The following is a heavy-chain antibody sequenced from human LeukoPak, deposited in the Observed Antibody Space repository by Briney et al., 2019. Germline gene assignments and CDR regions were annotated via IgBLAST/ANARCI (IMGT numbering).Heavy chain of an antibody. J-gene: IGHJ4*02. D-gene: IGHD1-26*01. Sequence: GGSLRLSCAASGFTFSSYGMHWVRQAPGKGLEWVAFIRYDGSNKYYADSVKGRFTISRDNSKNTLYLQMKSLRAEDTAVYYCAKEPGYSAYFDCWGQGTLVTVSS. CDR1: GFTFSSYG. CDR3: AKEPGYSAYFDC. CDR2: IRYDGSNK. V-gene: IGHV3-30*02.